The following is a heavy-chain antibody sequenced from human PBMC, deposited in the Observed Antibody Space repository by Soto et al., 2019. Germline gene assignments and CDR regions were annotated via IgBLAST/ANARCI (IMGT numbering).Heavy chain of an antibody. J-gene: IGHJ6*02. CDR2: INPNSGGT. CDR3: ARDGAWLQRYYYYYNGMDV. D-gene: IGHD5-12*01. V-gene: IGHV1-2*02. CDR1: GYTFSGYY. Sequence: QVQLVQSGAEVKKPGASVKVSCKASGYTFSGYYMYWVRQAPGQGLEWMGWINPNSGGTNYGQKFQGRVTMTRDTSISTAYMELSRLRSDDTAVYYCARDGAWLQRYYYYYNGMDVWGQGTTVTVSS.